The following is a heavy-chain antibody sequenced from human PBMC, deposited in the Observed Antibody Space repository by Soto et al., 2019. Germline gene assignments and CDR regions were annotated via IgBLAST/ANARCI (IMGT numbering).Heavy chain of an antibody. D-gene: IGHD3-3*01. V-gene: IGHV1-18*01. CDR2: ISAYNGNT. J-gene: IGHJ6*02. Sequence: QVQLVQSGAEVKKPGASVKVSCKASGYTFTSYGISWVRQAPGQGLEWMGWISAYNGNTNYAQKLQGRVTMTTDTSTSTAYMELRSLRSDDTAVYYCARESITIFGVVIMGYYYYGMDVWGQGTTVTVSS. CDR1: GYTFTSYG. CDR3: ARESITIFGVVIMGYYYYGMDV.